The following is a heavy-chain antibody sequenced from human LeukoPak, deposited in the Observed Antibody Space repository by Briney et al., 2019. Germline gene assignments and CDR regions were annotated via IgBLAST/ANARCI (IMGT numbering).Heavy chain of an antibody. V-gene: IGHV3-15*01. CDR1: GFTFSNAW. J-gene: IGHJ4*02. CDR2: IKSKTDGGTT. Sequence: SGGSLRLSCAASGFTFSNAWMSWVRQAPGKGLEWVGRIKSKTDGGTTDYAAPVKGRFTISRDDSKSVAYLHMNSLKTEDTAIYYCTRDILSGWYYFDFWGQGTLVTVSS. D-gene: IGHD6-19*01. CDR3: TRDILSGWYYFDF.